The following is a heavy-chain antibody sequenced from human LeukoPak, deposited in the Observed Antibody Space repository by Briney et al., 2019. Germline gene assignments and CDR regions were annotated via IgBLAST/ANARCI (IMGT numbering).Heavy chain of an antibody. V-gene: IGHV3-30-3*01. J-gene: IGHJ3*02. CDR3: AKVQETYYYDSSGYLDAFDI. CDR1: GFTFSSYA. D-gene: IGHD3-22*01. Sequence: GGSLRLSCAASGFTFSSYAMHWVRQAPGKGLEWVAVISYDGSNKYYADPVKGRFTISRDNSKNTLYLQMNSLRAEDTAVYYCAKVQETYYYDSSGYLDAFDIWGQGTMVTVSS. CDR2: ISYDGSNK.